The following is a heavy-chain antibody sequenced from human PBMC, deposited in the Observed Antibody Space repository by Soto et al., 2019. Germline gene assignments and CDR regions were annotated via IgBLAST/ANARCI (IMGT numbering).Heavy chain of an antibody. J-gene: IGHJ4*02. CDR3: ARDGLSSSTSFDY. Sequence: RGESLKISCQGSGYRFPDYWIGWVRQVPGKGLEWMGIIYPDDSDAKYSPSFQGQVTMSADKSINTAYLQWSSLKASDTGMYFCARDGLSSSTSFDYWGQGTQVTVSS. CDR2: IYPDDSDA. CDR1: GYRFPDYW. D-gene: IGHD2-2*01. V-gene: IGHV5-51*01.